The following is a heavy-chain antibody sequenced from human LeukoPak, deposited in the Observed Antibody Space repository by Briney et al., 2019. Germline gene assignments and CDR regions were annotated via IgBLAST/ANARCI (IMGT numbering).Heavy chain of an antibody. CDR3: ASAAIIAAAGSFDY. CDR1: GDSVSSNSAA. V-gene: IGHV6-1*01. CDR2: TYYRSKWYD. D-gene: IGHD6-13*01. Sequence: SQTLSLTCAISGDSVSSNSAAWNWIRQSPSRGLEWLGRTYYRSKWYDDYAVSVKSRITINPDTSKNQFSLQLNSVTPEDTAVYYCASAAIIAAAGSFDYWGQGTLVTVSS. J-gene: IGHJ4*02.